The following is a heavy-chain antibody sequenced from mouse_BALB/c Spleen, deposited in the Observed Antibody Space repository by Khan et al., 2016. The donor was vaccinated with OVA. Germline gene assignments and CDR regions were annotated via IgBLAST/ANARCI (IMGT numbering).Heavy chain of an antibody. CDR3: SKIFYGNSYAMDY. CDR2: IYPGSGNT. Sequence: QVQLQQPGPELVKPGASVKMSCKASGYTFTDYDIRWVKQRTGQGLEWIGEIYPGSGNTYYNEKFKGKATLTADKSSNTAYMQLSSLTSEDSAVLFWSKIFYGNSYAMDYWGQGTAVTVSS. CDR1: GYTFTDYD. J-gene: IGHJ4*01. V-gene: IGHV1-81*01. D-gene: IGHD2-1*01.